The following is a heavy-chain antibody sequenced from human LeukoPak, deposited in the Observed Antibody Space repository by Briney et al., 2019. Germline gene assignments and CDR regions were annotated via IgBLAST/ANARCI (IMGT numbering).Heavy chain of an antibody. D-gene: IGHD1-26*01. CDR3: AKDIGVGASRGYFDY. CDR2: ISWNSGSI. CDR1: GFTFDDYA. J-gene: IGHJ4*02. Sequence: GGSLRLSCAASGFTFDDYAMHWVRQAPGKGLEWVSGISWNSGSIGYADSVKGRFTISRDNAKNSLYLQMNSLRAEDTALYYCAKDIGVGASRGYFDYWGQGTLVTVSS. V-gene: IGHV3-9*01.